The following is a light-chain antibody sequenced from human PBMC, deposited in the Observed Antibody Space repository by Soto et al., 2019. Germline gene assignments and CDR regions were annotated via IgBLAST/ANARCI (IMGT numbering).Light chain of an antibody. CDR3: EPWDDSLNYV. CDR1: SSDIGAYNY. Sequence: QCVLTQPPSASASPGQSVTISCTGTSSDIGAYNYVSWYQQHPDKVPKLIIYEVTQRPSGVPDRFSASKSGNTASLTICGLQSGEEAEYYCEPWDDSLNYVFGPGNKLTDL. CDR2: EVT. V-gene: IGLV2-8*01. J-gene: IGLJ2*01.